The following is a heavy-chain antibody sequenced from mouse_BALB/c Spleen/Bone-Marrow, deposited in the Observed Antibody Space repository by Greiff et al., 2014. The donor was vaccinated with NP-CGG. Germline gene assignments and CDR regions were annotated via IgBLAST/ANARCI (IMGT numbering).Heavy chain of an antibody. CDR1: GYTFTSYY. Sequence: QVQLQQPGPELVKPGASVRISCKASGYTFTSYYIHWVKQRPGQGLEWIGWIYPGNVNTKYNEKFKGKATLTADKSSSTAYMQLSSLTSEDSEDYFCARDTMDYWGQGTSVTVSS. J-gene: IGHJ4*01. CDR3: ARDTMDY. V-gene: IGHV1S56*01. CDR2: IYPGNVNT.